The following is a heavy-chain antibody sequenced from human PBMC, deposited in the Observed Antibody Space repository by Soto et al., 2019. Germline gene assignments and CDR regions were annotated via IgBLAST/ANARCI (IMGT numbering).Heavy chain of an antibody. CDR2: IKSKTDGRTT. J-gene: IGHJ6*03. CDR1: GFTFSSYG. V-gene: IGHV3-15*01. D-gene: IGHD2-2*01. Sequence: GGSLRLSCAASGFTFSSYGMHWVRQAPGKGLEWVGRIKSKTDGRTTDYAAPVKGRFTISRDDSKNTLYLQMNSLKTEDTAVYYCTTSPGLYQSATRLYYMDVWGKGTTVTVSS. CDR3: TTSPGLYQSATRLYYMDV.